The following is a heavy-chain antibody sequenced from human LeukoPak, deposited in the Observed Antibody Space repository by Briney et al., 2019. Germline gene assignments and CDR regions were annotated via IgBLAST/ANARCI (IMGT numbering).Heavy chain of an antibody. J-gene: IGHJ5*02. CDR1: GFTFSSYT. CDR2: ISGSSTTFI. Sequence: PGGSLRLSCAARGFTFSSYTMKWVRQAPGKGLEWVSSISGSSTTFIYYADSLKGRFTISRDNAKNSLYLHMNSLRAEDTAVYYCARDSAYCGGDCYSDSWGQGTLVTVSS. D-gene: IGHD2-21*02. V-gene: IGHV3-21*01. CDR3: ARDSAYCGGDCYSDS.